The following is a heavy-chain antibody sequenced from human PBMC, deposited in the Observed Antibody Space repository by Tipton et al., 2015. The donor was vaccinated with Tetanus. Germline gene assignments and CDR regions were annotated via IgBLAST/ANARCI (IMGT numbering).Heavy chain of an antibody. Sequence: VQLVQSGAEVKKPGESLKISCQGSGHDFGTDWIAWVRQTPGRGLEWMGLISPGSSETRYSPSFQGQVSISVDLSIRTVFLEWSSLRASDSALYFCARRPNYLGYCSTMSCPTFLDNWGQGTQVTVSS. CDR3: ARRPNYLGYCSTMSCPTFLDN. V-gene: IGHV5-51*03. CDR2: ISPGSSET. D-gene: IGHD2-2*01. CDR1: GHDFGTDW. J-gene: IGHJ4*02.